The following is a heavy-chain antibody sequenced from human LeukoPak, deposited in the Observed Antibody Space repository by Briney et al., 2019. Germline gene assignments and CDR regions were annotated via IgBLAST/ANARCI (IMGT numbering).Heavy chain of an antibody. CDR3: ARDFERNFDWLLYTHAFVI. V-gene: IGHV3-74*01. J-gene: IGHJ3*02. CDR2: IKTDGSIT. Sequence: GGSLTLSCAASGFSFSVFWMHWVRQAPGKGPVWVSRIKTDGSITNYADSVNGRFTISRNNTKNTLYLQINSLRAENTAVYYCARDFERNFDWLLYTHAFVIWGQGTMVTVSS. D-gene: IGHD3-9*01. CDR1: GFSFSVFW.